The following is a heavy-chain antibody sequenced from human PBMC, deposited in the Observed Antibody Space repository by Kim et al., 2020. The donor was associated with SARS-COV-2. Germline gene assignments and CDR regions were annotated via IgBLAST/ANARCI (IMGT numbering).Heavy chain of an antibody. Sequence: LSLTCAASGFTFSSYEMNWVRQAPGKGLEWVSYISSSGFTIYYADSVKGRFTISRDNAKNSLYLQMNSLRAEDTAVYYCARDRPGLFVSPLLDYWGQGTLVTVSS. CDR2: ISSSGFTI. CDR3: ARDRPGLFVSPLLDY. D-gene: IGHD2-21*01. J-gene: IGHJ4*02. CDR1: GFTFSSYE. V-gene: IGHV3-48*03.